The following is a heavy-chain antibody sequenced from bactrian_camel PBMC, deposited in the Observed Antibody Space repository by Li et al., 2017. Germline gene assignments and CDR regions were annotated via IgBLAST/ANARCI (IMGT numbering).Heavy chain of an antibody. CDR1: GVITSRVC. Sequence: HVQLVESGGGSVQAGGSLRLSCQASGVITSRVCMAWFRQATGREREGVTVIYTGTYDPGRTSYASSVKGRFTISQDNANNTLYLQMNNLKPEDTGMYYCAVDQPCNACRGGHCPYPSSYGYWGQGTQVTVS. CDR3: AVDQPCNACRGGHCPYPSSYGY. J-gene: IGHJ6*01. CDR2: IYTGTYDPGRT. D-gene: IGHD1*01. V-gene: IGHV3S1*01.